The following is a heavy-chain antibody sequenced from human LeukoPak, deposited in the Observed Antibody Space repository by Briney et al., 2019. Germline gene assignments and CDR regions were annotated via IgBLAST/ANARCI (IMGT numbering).Heavy chain of an antibody. J-gene: IGHJ4*02. CDR3: ARDKGGYDSSGLFDY. V-gene: IGHV4-59*01. Sequence: PSETLSLTCTVSGGSISSYYWSWIRQPPGKGLEWIGYIYYSGSTNYNPSLKSRVTISVDTSKNQFSLKLSSVTAADTAVYYCARDKGGYDSSGLFDYWGQGTLVTVSS. D-gene: IGHD3-22*01. CDR1: GGSISSYY. CDR2: IYYSGST.